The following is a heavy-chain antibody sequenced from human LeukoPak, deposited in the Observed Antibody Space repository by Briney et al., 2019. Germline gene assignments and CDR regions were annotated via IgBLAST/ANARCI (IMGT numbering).Heavy chain of an antibody. V-gene: IGHV4-59*01. CDR1: GGSISSYY. J-gene: IGHJ4*02. D-gene: IGHD3-22*01. CDR3: ARGLDYYDSSGYYWNFDY. CDR2: IYYSGST. Sequence: SETLSLTCTVSGGSISSYYWSWIRQPPGKGLEWIGYIYYSGSTNHNPSLKSRVTISVDTSKDQFSLKLSSVTAADTAVYYCARGLDYYDSSGYYWNFDYWGQGTLVTVSS.